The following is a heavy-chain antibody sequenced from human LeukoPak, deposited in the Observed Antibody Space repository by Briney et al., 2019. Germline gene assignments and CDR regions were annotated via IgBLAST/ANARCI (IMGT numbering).Heavy chain of an antibody. Sequence: GGSLRLSCAASGFTFSSYSMNWVRQAPGKGLGWVSSISSSSSYIYYADSVKGRFTISRDNAKNSLYLQMNSLRAEDTAVYYCASDDSSSSDYWGQGTLVTVSS. D-gene: IGHD6-6*01. CDR3: ASDDSSSSDY. J-gene: IGHJ4*02. CDR1: GFTFSSYS. V-gene: IGHV3-21*01. CDR2: ISSSSSYI.